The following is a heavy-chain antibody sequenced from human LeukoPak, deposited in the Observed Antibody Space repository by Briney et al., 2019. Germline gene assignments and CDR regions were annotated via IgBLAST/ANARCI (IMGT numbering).Heavy chain of an antibody. CDR2: IYYSGST. Sequence: SETQSLTCTVSGGSISSYYWSWIRQPPGKGLEWIGYIYYSGSTNYNPSLKSRVTISVDTSKNQFSLKLSSVTAADTAVYYCARRRQQLAYWGQGTLVTVSS. CDR3: ARRRQQLAY. V-gene: IGHV4-59*12. J-gene: IGHJ4*02. D-gene: IGHD6-13*01. CDR1: GGSISSYY.